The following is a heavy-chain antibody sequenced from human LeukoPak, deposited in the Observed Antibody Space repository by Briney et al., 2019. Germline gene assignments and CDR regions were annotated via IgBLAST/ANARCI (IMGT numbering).Heavy chain of an antibody. CDR2: IYTSGST. CDR3: ARDLGYFDY. Sequence: PSETLSLTCTVSGGSISSGSYYWSWIRQPAGKGLEWIGRIYTSGSTNYNPSLKSRVTISVDTSKNQFSLKLSSVTAADTAVYYCARDLGYFDYWGQGILVTVSS. J-gene: IGHJ4*02. CDR1: GGSISSGSYY. V-gene: IGHV4-61*02. D-gene: IGHD3-16*01.